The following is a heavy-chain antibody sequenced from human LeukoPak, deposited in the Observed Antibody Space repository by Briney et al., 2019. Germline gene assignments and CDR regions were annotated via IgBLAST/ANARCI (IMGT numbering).Heavy chain of an antibody. J-gene: IGHJ1*01. D-gene: IGHD3-22*01. CDR1: GYTFTTSD. V-gene: IGHV1-18*01. Sequence: ASVKVSCTASGYTFTTSDINWVRQAPGQGLEWMGWISAYNGNTNYAQKLQGRVTMTTDTSTSTAYMELRSLRSDDTAVYYCARHTYYYDSSGYYPEYFQHWGQGTLVTVSS. CDR2: ISAYNGNT. CDR3: ARHTYYYDSSGYYPEYFQH.